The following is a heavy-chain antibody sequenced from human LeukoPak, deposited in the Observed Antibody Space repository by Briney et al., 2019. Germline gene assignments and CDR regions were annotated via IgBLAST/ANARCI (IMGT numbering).Heavy chain of an antibody. V-gene: IGHV3-48*03. CDR1: GFTFSSYE. CDR2: ISSSGSTI. D-gene: IGHD6-19*01. Sequence: PGVSLRLSCAASGFTFSSYEMNWVRQAPGKGLEWVSYISSSGSTIYYADSVKGRFTISRDNAKNSLYLQMNSLRAEDTAVYYCARDSVAGTFDYWGQGTLVTVSS. CDR3: ARDSVAGTFDY. J-gene: IGHJ4*02.